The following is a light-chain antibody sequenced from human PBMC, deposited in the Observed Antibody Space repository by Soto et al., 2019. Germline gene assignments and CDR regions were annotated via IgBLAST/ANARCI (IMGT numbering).Light chain of an antibody. V-gene: IGKV3-20*01. J-gene: IGKJ5*01. Sequence: VLTQSPGTLSLAPGESSTLSCRASQTVSITYLTWYQQKPGQAPRLLIFGASKRATGIPDRFSGSGSGRDFTLTISGLEPEDFAVYYCQQYGSSPLISFGQGTRLEIK. CDR1: QTVSITY. CDR3: QQYGSSPLIS. CDR2: GAS.